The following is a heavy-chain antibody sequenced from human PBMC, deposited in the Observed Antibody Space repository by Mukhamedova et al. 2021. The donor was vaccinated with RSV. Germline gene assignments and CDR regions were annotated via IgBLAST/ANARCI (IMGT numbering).Heavy chain of an antibody. J-gene: IGHJ5*01. CDR3: ARYVSSGWYDWFD. D-gene: IGHD6-13*01. CDR2: ISSSGSSI. V-gene: IGHV3-11*01. Sequence: QAPGKGLEWVSYISSSGSSIYYADSVKGRFTLSRDNTKNSLFLQMNSLRAEDTAVYYCARYVSSGWYDWFD.